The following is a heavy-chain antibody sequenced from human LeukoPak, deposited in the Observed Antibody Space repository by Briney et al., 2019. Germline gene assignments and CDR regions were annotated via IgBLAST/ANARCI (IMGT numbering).Heavy chain of an antibody. J-gene: IGHJ6*02. CDR2: INPNSGGT. Sequence: ASVKVSCKASGYTFTGYYMHWVRQAPGQGLEWMGWINPNSGGTNYAQKFQGRVTITRDTSASTAYMELSSLRSEDTAVYYCARVPPVLTGPRSEAYDYYYYGMDVWGQGTTVTVSS. D-gene: IGHD3-9*01. V-gene: IGHV1-2*02. CDR1: GYTFTGYY. CDR3: ARVPPVLTGPRSEAYDYYYYGMDV.